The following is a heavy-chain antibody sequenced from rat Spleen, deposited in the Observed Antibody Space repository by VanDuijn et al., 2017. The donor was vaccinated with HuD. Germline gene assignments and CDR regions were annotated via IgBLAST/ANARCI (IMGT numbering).Heavy chain of an antibody. J-gene: IGHJ2*01. Sequence: EVLLVESGGGLVQPGRSLKFSCAASGFTFSDYGMAWVRQAPKKGLEWVATIIYDGSSSYCRDSVKGRFTISRDNAKSTLFLQMDSLRSEDTATYYCARRSTDYYYYFDYWGQGVMVTVSS. D-gene: IGHD1-6*01. V-gene: IGHV5-17*01. CDR1: GFTFSDYG. CDR3: ARRSTDYYYYFDY. CDR2: IIYDGSSS.